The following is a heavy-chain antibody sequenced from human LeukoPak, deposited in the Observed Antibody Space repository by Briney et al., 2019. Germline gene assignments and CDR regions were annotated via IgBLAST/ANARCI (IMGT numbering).Heavy chain of an antibody. CDR2: INHSGST. V-gene: IGHV4-34*01. CDR3: ARVVFKSWLDRNPYFDY. J-gene: IGHJ4*02. D-gene: IGHD6-19*01. Sequence: SETLSLTCAVYGGSFSGYYWSWIRQPPGKGLEWVGEINHSGSTNYNPSLKSRVTISVDTSKNQSSLKLSSVTAADTAVYYCARVVFKSWLDRNPYFDYWGQGTLVTVSS. CDR1: GGSFSGYY.